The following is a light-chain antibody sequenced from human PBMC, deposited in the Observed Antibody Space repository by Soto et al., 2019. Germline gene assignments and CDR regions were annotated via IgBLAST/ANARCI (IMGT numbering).Light chain of an antibody. Sequence: DIVLTQSPGTLSLSPGERATLSCRASQSVDSSYLAWYQHKPGQAPRLLIYGASSRATGIPDRFSGSGSGTDFTLTISRLEPVDFAVYYCQQYGSSPPFTFGPGTKVDIK. CDR3: QQYGSSPPFT. V-gene: IGKV3-20*01. CDR2: GAS. CDR1: QSVDSSY. J-gene: IGKJ3*01.